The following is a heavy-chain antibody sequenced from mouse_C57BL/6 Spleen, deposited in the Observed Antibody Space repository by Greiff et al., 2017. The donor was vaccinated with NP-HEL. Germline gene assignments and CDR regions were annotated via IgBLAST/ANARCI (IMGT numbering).Heavy chain of an antibody. Sequence: QVQLQQPGAELVRPGSSVKLSCKASGYTFTSYWMHWVKQRPIQGLEWIGNIDPSDSETHYNQKFKDKATLTEDKSSSTAYMQLSSLTSEDSAVYYCARVTTVVAGGYFDVWGTGTTVTVSS. CDR3: ARVTTVVAGGYFDV. D-gene: IGHD1-1*01. CDR1: GYTFTSYW. J-gene: IGHJ1*03. CDR2: IDPSDSET. V-gene: IGHV1-52*01.